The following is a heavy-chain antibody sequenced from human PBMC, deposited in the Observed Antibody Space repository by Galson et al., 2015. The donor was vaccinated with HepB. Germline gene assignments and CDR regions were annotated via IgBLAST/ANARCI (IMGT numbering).Heavy chain of an antibody. D-gene: IGHD2/OR15-2a*01. J-gene: IGHJ4*02. CDR1: GFTLSNSA. Sequence: SLRLSCAASGFTLSNSAMHWVRQAPGKGLEWVAKISYDAKNVYYAESLRGRSAISRDNSKNTLYLEMNSLRVEDTAVYYCAADATTIVTAFDYGGQGTLVTVSS. V-gene: IGHV3-30*03. CDR2: ISYDAKNV. CDR3: AADATTIVTAFDY.